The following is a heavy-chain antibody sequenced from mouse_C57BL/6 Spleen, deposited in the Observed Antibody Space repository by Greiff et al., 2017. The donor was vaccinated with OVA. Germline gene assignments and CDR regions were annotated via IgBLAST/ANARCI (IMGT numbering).Heavy chain of an antibody. Sequence: EVKLMESGGGLVKPGGSLKLSCAASGFTFSSYAMSWVRQTPEKRLEWVATISDGGSYTYYPDNVKGRFTISRDNAKNNLYLQMSHLKSEDTAMYYCARRDYDYLAWFAYWGQGTLVTVSA. CDR2: ISDGGSYT. CDR1: GFTFSSYA. D-gene: IGHD2-4*01. V-gene: IGHV5-4*03. CDR3: ARRDYDYLAWFAY. J-gene: IGHJ3*01.